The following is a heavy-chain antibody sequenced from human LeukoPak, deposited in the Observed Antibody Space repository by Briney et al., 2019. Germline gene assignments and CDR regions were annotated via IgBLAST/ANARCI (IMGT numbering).Heavy chain of an antibody. CDR1: GYTFTSYD. V-gene: IGHV1-2*06. CDR2: INPNSGGT. D-gene: IGHD6-19*01. J-gene: IGHJ4*02. Sequence: ASVKVSCKASGYTFTSYDINWVRQAPGQGLEWMGRINPNSGGTNYAQKFQGRVTMTRDTSISTAYMELSRLRSDDTAVYYCARVGLGWYSSGWYNWGQGTLVTVSS. CDR3: ARVGLGWYSSGWYN.